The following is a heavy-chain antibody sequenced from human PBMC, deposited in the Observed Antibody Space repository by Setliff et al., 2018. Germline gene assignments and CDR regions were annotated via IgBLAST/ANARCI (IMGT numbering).Heavy chain of an antibody. Sequence: GASVKVSCKASGYTFTESIVSWVRQAPGQGLEWVGWIGVYTGHTSFAQKFEDRVSMSTDKSTNMAYMELRGLRSDDTAVYYCARINFYVSSGYYYASDNWGQGTLVTVSS. D-gene: IGHD3-22*01. J-gene: IGHJ4*02. CDR2: IGVYTGHT. V-gene: IGHV1-18*04. CDR1: GYTFTESI. CDR3: ARINFYVSSGYYYASDN.